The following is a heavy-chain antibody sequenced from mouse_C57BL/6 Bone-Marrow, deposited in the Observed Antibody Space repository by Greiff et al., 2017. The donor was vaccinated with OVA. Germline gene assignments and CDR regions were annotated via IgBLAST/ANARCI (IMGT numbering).Heavy chain of an antibody. V-gene: IGHV1-59*01. Sequence: VQLQQPGAELVRPGTSVKLSCKASGYTFTSYWMHWVKQRPGQGLEWIGVIDPSDSYTNYNQKFKGKATLTVDTSSSTAYMQLSSLTSEDSAVYYCARFRITTVVAPYFDYWGQGTTLTVSS. CDR3: ARFRITTVVAPYFDY. CDR2: IDPSDSYT. J-gene: IGHJ2*01. D-gene: IGHD1-1*01. CDR1: GYTFTSYW.